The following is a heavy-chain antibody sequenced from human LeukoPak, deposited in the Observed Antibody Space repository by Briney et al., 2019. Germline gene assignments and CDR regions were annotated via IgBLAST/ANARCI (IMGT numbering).Heavy chain of an antibody. CDR3: ATGYSSTWYYFYY. V-gene: IGHV4-59*01. D-gene: IGHD6-13*01. CDR1: GDSISSYY. J-gene: IGHJ4*02. Sequence: SETLSLTCTVSGDSISSYYWSWIRQPPGKGLEWIGYIYHSGSTNYNPSLKSRVTISADTSKDQFSLKLASVTAADTAVYYCATGYSSTWYYFYYWGRGTLVTVSS. CDR2: IYHSGST.